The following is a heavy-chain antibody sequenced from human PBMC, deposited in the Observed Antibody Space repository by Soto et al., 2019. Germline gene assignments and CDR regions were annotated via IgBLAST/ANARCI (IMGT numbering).Heavy chain of an antibody. D-gene: IGHD6-13*01. J-gene: IGHJ6*02. CDR2: ISSSSSYI. Sequence: PGGSLRLSCAASGFTFSSYSMNWVRQAPGKGLEWVSSISSSSSYIYYADSVKGRFTISRDNAKNSLYLQMNSLRAEDTAVYYCARGGTLAAGGYYYYYGMDVWGQGTTVTVSS. CDR1: GFTFSSYS. V-gene: IGHV3-21*01. CDR3: ARGGTLAAGGYYYYYGMDV.